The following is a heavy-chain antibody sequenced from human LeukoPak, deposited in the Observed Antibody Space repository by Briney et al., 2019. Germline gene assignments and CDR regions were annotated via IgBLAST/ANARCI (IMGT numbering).Heavy chain of an antibody. D-gene: IGHD6-19*01. V-gene: IGHV3-23*01. CDR2: ISGSGGST. J-gene: IGHJ5*02. CDR1: GFTFSSYA. CDR3: AKDSSGWPDNWFDP. Sequence: GGSLRLSCAASGFTFSSYAMSWVRQAPGKGPEWVSAISGSGGSTYYADSVKGRFTISRDNSKNTLYLQMNSLRAEDTAVYYCAKDSSGWPDNWFDPWGQGTLVTVSS.